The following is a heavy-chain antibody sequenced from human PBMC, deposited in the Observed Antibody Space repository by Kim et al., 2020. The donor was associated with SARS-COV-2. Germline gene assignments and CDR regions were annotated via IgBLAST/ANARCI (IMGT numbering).Heavy chain of an antibody. D-gene: IGHD3-16*01. Sequence: YAQKFQGRVTMTEDTSTDTAYMELSSLRSEDTAVYYCATEGRAGGNWFDPWGQGTLVTVSS. V-gene: IGHV1-24*01. CDR3: ATEGRAGGNWFDP. J-gene: IGHJ5*02.